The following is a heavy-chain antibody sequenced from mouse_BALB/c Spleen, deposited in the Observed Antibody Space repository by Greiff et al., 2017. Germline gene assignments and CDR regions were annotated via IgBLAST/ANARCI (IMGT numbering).Heavy chain of an antibody. D-gene: IGHD2-12*01. CDR1: GYTFTSYV. V-gene: IGHV1-14*01. J-gene: IGHJ3*01. CDR3: ARVVYEAWCAY. Sequence: VQLKQSGPELVKPGASVKMSCKASGYTFTSYVMHWVKQKPGQGLEWIGYINPYNDGTKYNEKFKGKATLTSDKSSSTAYMELSSLTSEDSAVYYCARVVYEAWCAYWGQGTLVTVSA. CDR2: INPYNDGT.